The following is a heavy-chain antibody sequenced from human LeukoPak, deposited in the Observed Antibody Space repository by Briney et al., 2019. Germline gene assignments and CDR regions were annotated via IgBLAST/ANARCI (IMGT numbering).Heavy chain of an antibody. D-gene: IGHD1-26*01. Sequence: ASVTVSFTASGYIFTSYYMHWVRQAPGQGLEWMGIINPSGGSTSYAQMFQGRVTMTRDTSTSTVYMELSSLRSEDTAVYYCAAGTRYSGSYFDYWGQGTLVTVSS. CDR2: INPSGGST. CDR1: GYIFTSYY. V-gene: IGHV1-46*01. J-gene: IGHJ4*02. CDR3: AAGTRYSGSYFDY.